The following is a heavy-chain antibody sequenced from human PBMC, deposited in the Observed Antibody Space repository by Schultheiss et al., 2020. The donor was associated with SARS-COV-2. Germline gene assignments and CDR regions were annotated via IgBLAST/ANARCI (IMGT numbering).Heavy chain of an antibody. J-gene: IGHJ6*02. CDR2: IYYSGST. D-gene: IGHD6-19*01. Sequence: SQTLSLTCTVSGGSISSGYFWGWIRQPPGKGLEWIGYIYYSGSTNYNPSLKSRVTISVDTSKNQFSLKLSSVTAADTAVYYCAREKGSGWYRGPNYYYYYGMDVWGQGTTVTVSS. CDR3: AREKGSGWYRGPNYYYYYGMDV. V-gene: IGHV4-61*01. CDR1: GGSISSGYF.